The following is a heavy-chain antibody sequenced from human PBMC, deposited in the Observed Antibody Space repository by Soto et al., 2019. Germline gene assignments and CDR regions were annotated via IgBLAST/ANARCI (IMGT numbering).Heavy chain of an antibody. CDR1: GFTFSSYA. J-gene: IGHJ4*02. V-gene: IGHV3-30-3*01. CDR2: ISYDGSNK. D-gene: IGHD3-22*01. CDR3: ARDNYDSSGYPKR. Sequence: QVQLVESGGGVVQPGRSLRLSCAASGFTFSSYAMHWVRQAPGKGLEWVAVISYDGSNKYYADSVKGRFTISRDNSKNTLYLQMNSLRAEDTAVYYCARDNYDSSGYPKRWGQGTLVTVSS.